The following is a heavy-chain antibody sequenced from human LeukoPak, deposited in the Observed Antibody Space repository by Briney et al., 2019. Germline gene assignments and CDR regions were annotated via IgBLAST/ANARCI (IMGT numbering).Heavy chain of an antibody. CDR3: ARDAGITMVRGNWFDP. CDR1: GGSISSSSYY. J-gene: IGHJ5*02. D-gene: IGHD3-10*01. Sequence: PSETLSLTCTVSGGSISSSSYYWGWIRQPPGKGLEWIGSIYYSGSTYYNPSLKSRVTISVDTSKNQFSLKLSSVTAADTAVYYCARDAGITMVRGNWFDPWGQGTLVTVSS. V-gene: IGHV4-39*07. CDR2: IYYSGST.